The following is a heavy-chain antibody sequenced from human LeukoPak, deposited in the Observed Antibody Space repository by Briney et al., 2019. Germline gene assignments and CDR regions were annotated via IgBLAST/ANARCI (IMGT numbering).Heavy chain of an antibody. CDR1: GFMFSNFA. V-gene: IGHV3-23*01. D-gene: IGHD3-22*01. J-gene: IGHJ4*02. CDR2: ISTRGGGI. CDR3: AKDGFDYYDSSGYYYFDY. Sequence: GGSLRLSCAASGFMFSNFAMSWVRQAPGKGLEWVSGISTRGGGIYYADSVKGRFTISRDNSKNTLSLQMKSLRAEDTAVYYCAKDGFDYYDSSGYYYFDYWGQGTLVTVSS.